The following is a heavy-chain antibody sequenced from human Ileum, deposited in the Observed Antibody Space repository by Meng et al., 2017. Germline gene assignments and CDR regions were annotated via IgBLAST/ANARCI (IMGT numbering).Heavy chain of an antibody. Sequence: GEVQGSGPWMVNPSPTLSLTFIGSGGSSRSFDWNWIRQPAGEGLEWIGRIYPNGNTNYNPSLRSRVTIAIDTSKNQFSLKLSSVTAADTAVYYCASSAPTTRLRFQTWGQGTLVTVSS. CDR1: GGSSRSFD. CDR2: IYPNGNT. D-gene: IGHD1-26*01. J-gene: IGHJ4*02. CDR3: ASSAPTTRLRFQT. V-gene: IGHV4-4*07.